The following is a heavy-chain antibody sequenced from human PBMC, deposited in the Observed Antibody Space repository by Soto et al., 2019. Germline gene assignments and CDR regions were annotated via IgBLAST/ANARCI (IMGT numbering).Heavy chain of an antibody. J-gene: IGHJ6*02. D-gene: IGHD2-15*01. CDR1: GGSISSGDYY. V-gene: IGHV4-30-4*01. Sequence: SETLSLTCTVSGGSISSGDYYWSWIRQPPGKGLEWIGYIYYSGSTYYNPSLKSRVTISVDTSKNQFSLKLSSVTAADTAVYYCARVWARGGRYSYYYYGMDVWGQGTTVTVSS. CDR2: IYYSGST. CDR3: ARVWARGGRYSYYYYGMDV.